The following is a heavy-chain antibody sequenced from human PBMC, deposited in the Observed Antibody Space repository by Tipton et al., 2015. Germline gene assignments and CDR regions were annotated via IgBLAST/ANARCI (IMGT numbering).Heavy chain of an antibody. CDR1: GGAIFSSGYY. CDR3: ARVDILLSQGGMDV. D-gene: IGHD3-10*01. Sequence: TLSLTCTVSGGAIFSSGYYWSWIRQHPGKGLEWIGYIYYSGSTYSNPSLKSRVTISIDTSKNQFSLELNSVTAADTAVYYCARVDILLSQGGMDVWGQGTTVTVSS. J-gene: IGHJ6*02. V-gene: IGHV4-31*03. CDR2: IYYSGST.